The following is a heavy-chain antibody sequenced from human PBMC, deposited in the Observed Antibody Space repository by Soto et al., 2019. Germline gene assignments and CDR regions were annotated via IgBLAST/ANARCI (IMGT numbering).Heavy chain of an antibody. Sequence: QVQLVQSGAEVKKPGSSVKVSCKTSGVSFNNNGIGWVRQAPGHGLEWMGGVSPPFRTSNYARKFQGRISITADASTGTVNIELSSLTSDDTAQYYCAIVLYYGSGSYSPYGMDVWGQGTTVTVSS. CDR1: GVSFNNNG. J-gene: IGHJ6*02. CDR2: VSPPFRTS. D-gene: IGHD3-10*01. V-gene: IGHV1-69*01. CDR3: AIVLYYGSGSYSPYGMDV.